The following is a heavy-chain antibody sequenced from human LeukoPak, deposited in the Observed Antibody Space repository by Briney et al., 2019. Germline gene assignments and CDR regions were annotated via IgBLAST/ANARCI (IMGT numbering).Heavy chain of an antibody. D-gene: IGHD3-3*01. CDR1: GCTFTSHG. Sequence: ASVKVSCKASGCTFTSHGISWVRQAPGQGLVWVGWISAYNGATNYAQSFQGRVILTTDTSTNTVYMEMRSLRSDDTAIYYCARANMVFGVDIEQNWFDPWGQGTLVTVSS. J-gene: IGHJ5*01. CDR2: ISAYNGAT. V-gene: IGHV1-18*01. CDR3: ARANMVFGVDIEQNWFDP.